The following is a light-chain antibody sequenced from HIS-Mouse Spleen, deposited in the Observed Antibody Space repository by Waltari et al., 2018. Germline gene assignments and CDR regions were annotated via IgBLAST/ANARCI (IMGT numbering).Light chain of an antibody. J-gene: IGLJ2*01. CDR1: NLGSKS. Sequence: SYVLTQPPSVSVAPGKTARITCGGNNLGSKSVPWYQQKPGQAPVPVVYDDSDRTSGIPERFSGSNSGNTATLTISRVEAGDEADYYCQVWDSSSDHVVFGGGTKLTVL. V-gene: IGLV3-21*03. CDR2: DDS. CDR3: QVWDSSSDHVV.